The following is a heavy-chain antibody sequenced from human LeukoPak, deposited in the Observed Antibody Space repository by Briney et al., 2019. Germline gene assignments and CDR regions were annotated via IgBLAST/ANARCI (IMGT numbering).Heavy chain of an antibody. CDR3: ARGGSSGWYSDY. CDR1: GYSISSGYY. D-gene: IGHD6-19*01. V-gene: IGHV4-38-2*02. J-gene: IGHJ4*02. Sequence: SETLSLTCTVSGYSISSGYYWGWIRQPPGKGLEWIGSIYYSGSTYYNPSLKSRVTISVDTSKNQFSLKLSSVTAADTAVYYCARGGSSGWYSDYWGQATLVTVSS. CDR2: IYYSGST.